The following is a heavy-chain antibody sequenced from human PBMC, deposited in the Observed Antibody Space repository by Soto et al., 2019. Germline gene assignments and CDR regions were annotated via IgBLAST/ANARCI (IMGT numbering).Heavy chain of an antibody. CDR2: VYPGESDT. D-gene: IGHD3-9*01. CDR3: ARQPDYNILTGYLYYFDY. Sequence: AGESLKISCKGSGYSFSSYWIGWVRQLPGEGLEWMGFVYPGESDTRYSPSFQGHVTISVDKSISTAYLQWSSLRASDTAMYYCARQPDYNILTGYLYYFDYWGQGTLVTVSS. CDR1: GYSFSSYW. J-gene: IGHJ4*02. V-gene: IGHV5-51*01.